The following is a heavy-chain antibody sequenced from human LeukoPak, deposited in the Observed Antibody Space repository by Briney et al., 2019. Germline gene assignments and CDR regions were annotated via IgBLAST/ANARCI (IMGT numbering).Heavy chain of an antibody. D-gene: IGHD3-22*01. CDR2: ISAYNGNT. J-gene: IGHJ4*02. CDR1: GYTFTSYG. CDR3: ARASFHYYDSSGYLYYFDY. V-gene: IGHV1-18*01. Sequence: ASVKVSFKASGYTFTSYGISWVRQAPGQGLEWMGWISAYNGNTNYAQKLQGRVTMTTDTSTSTAYMELRSLRSDDTAVYYCARASFHYYDSSGYLYYFDYWGQGTLVTVSS.